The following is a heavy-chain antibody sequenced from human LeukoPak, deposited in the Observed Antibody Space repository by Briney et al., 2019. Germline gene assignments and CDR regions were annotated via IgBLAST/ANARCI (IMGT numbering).Heavy chain of an antibody. CDR1: GFTFRTYG. J-gene: IGHJ4*02. CDR2: ITDSGGST. CDR3: ATTAAAGQLDY. D-gene: IGHD6-13*01. Sequence: GGSLRLSCAASGFTFRTYGMTWVRQAPGKGLEWVSSITDSGGSTYYADSVKGRFTIFRDNSKNTLYVQMNSLRAEDTAIYYCATTAAAGQLDYWGQGTLVTVSS. V-gene: IGHV3-23*01.